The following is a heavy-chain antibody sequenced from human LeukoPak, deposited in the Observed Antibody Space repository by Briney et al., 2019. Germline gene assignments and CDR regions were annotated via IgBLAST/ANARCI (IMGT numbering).Heavy chain of an antibody. CDR3: ARSGYCSGGSCYAHAFDI. Sequence: GRSLRLSCAASGFTFSNYAMHWVRQAPGMGLEWVAVISYDGSNKYYADSVKGRFTISRDNSKNTLYLQMNSLRAEDTAVYYCARSGYCSGGSCYAHAFDIWGQGTMVTVSS. CDR2: ISYDGSNK. D-gene: IGHD2-15*01. V-gene: IGHV3-30*04. J-gene: IGHJ3*02. CDR1: GFTFSNYA.